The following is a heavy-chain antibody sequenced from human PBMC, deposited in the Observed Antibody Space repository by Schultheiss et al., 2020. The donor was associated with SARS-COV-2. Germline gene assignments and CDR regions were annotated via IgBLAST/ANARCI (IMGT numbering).Heavy chain of an antibody. J-gene: IGHJ4*02. V-gene: IGHV1-69*05. Sequence: SVKVSCKASGGTFSSYAISWVRQAPGQGLEWMGGIIPIFGTANYAQKFQGRVTITRDTSTSTLYMELSSLRSEDTAVYYCARSSDSSGYYYDYWGQGTLVTVSS. CDR2: IIPIFGTA. CDR3: ARSSDSSGYYYDY. D-gene: IGHD3-22*01. CDR1: GGTFSSYA.